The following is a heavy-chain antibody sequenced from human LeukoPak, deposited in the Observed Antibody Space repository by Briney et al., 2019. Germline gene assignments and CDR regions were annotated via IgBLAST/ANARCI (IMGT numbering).Heavy chain of an antibody. V-gene: IGHV4-59*01. D-gene: IGHD1-26*01. J-gene: IGHJ4*02. CDR3: ARAPKSYNLDY. Sequence: SETLSLTCTGSGGSISSYYWSWIRQPPGKGLEWIGYIYYSGSTNYNPSLKSRVTISVDTSKNQFSLKLSSVTAADTAVYYCARAPKSYNLDYWGQGTLVTVSS. CDR1: GGSISSYY. CDR2: IYYSGST.